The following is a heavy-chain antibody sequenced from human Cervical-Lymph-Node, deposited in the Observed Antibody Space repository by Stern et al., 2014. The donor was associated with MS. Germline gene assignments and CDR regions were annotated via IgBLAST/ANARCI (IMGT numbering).Heavy chain of an antibody. J-gene: IGHJ6*02. CDR3: AKDLGGSYYHYYYGMDV. D-gene: IGHD1-26*01. V-gene: IGHV3-30*18. Sequence: DQMVGSGGGVVQPGRSLRLSCAASGFTFSSYGMHWVRQAPGKGLEWVAVISYDGSNQYFAASVKGRFTISRDNSKNTLYLQMNSLRAEDTAVYYCAKDLGGSYYHYYYGMDVWGQGTTVTVSS. CDR2: ISYDGSNQ. CDR1: GFTFSSYG.